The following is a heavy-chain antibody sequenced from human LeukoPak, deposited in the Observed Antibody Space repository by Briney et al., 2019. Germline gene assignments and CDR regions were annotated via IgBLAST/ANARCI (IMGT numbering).Heavy chain of an antibody. CDR1: GGSFSGYY. V-gene: IGHV4-34*01. CDR3: ARDDGAKPTYYYTSGSFRATHGAFDI. D-gene: IGHD3-10*01. J-gene: IGHJ3*02. CDR2: INHSGST. Sequence: SETLSLTCAVYGGSFSGYYWSWIRQPPGKGLEWIGEINHSGSTNYSPSLKSRVTISVDTSKNQFSLKLSSVTAADTAVYYCARDDGAKPTYYYTSGSFRATHGAFDIWGQGTMVTVSS.